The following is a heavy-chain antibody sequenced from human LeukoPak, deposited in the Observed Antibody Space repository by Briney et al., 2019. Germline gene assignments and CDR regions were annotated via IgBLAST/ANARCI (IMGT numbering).Heavy chain of an antibody. CDR3: ARYKEGSFLGMDV. D-gene: IGHD1-14*01. CDR1: GYTFTGYY. Sequence: ASVTVSCKASGYTFTGYYMHWVRQAPGQGLEWMGWINPNSGGTNYAQKLQGRVTMTTDTSTSTAYMELRSLRSGDTAVYYCARYKEGSFLGMDVWGQGTTVTVSS. CDR2: INPNSGGT. J-gene: IGHJ6*02. V-gene: IGHV1-2*02.